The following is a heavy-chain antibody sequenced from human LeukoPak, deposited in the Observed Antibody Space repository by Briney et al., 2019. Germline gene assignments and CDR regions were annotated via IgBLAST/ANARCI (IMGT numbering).Heavy chain of an antibody. D-gene: IGHD3-16*02. CDR2: ISHDESA. J-gene: IGHJ4*02. Sequence: SETLSLTCTVSGYSISSGYYWGWIRQSPGKGLQWIGEISHDESANYNPSLKSRVTISVDTSKNQFSLKLSSVTAADTAVYYCARAVLGYDYVWGSYRSSGYFDYWGQGTLVTVSS. CDR1: GYSISSGYY. CDR3: ARAVLGYDYVWGSYRSSGYFDY. V-gene: IGHV4-38-2*02.